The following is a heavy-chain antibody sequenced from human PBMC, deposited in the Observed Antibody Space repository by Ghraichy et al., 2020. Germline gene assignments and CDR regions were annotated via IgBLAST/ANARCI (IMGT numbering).Heavy chain of an antibody. D-gene: IGHD3-16*01. CDR3: VKGGDYYYYYGMDV. CDR1: GFTFSSYA. V-gene: IGHV3-23*01. J-gene: IGHJ6*02. Sequence: GGSLRLSCAASGFTFSSYAMSWVRQAPGKGLEWVSAISGSGGSTYYADSVKGRFTISRDNSKNTLYLQMNSLRAEDTAVYYCVKGGDYYYYYGMDVWGQGTTVTVSS. CDR2: ISGSGGST.